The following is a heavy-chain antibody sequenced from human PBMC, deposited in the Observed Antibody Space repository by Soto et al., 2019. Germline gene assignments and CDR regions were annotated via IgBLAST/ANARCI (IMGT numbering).Heavy chain of an antibody. CDR2: IIPVFGTT. CDR3: ARENGVAVATILYYFDY. D-gene: IGHD5-12*01. Sequence: QVHLVQSGAEVKKAGSSVKVSCKAPGGTFKNNGISWVRQAPGQGLEWMGGIIPVFGTTNYAQKFQGRLTRTADDFKSTVYMELSRLRYEDTAVYYCARENGVAVATILYYFDYWGPGTLVTVSS. J-gene: IGHJ4*02. CDR1: GGTFKNNG. V-gene: IGHV1-69*01.